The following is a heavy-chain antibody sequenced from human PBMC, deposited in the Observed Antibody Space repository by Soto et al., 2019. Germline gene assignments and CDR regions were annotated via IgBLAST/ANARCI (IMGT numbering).Heavy chain of an antibody. Sequence: SETLSLTCTVSGGSISSGDYYWSWIRQPPGKGLEWIGYIYYSGSTYYNPSLKSRVTISVDTSKNQFSLKLSSVTAADTAVYYCARARLYSGYDRWYFDYWGQGTLVSVSS. CDR3: ARARLYSGYDRWYFDY. J-gene: IGHJ4*02. CDR1: GGSISSGDYY. V-gene: IGHV4-30-4*02. CDR2: IYYSGST. D-gene: IGHD5-12*01.